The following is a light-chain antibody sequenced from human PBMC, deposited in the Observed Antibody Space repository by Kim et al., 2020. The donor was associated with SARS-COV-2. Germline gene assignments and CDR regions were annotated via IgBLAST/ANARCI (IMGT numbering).Light chain of an antibody. J-gene: IGLJ3*02. CDR3: QTWGTGIRV. CDR1: SGHSGYS. Sequence: SVKLTCPLGSGHSGYSIAWHQQQPEKGPRYLMKLNSDGSHSKGDGIPDRFSGSSSGAERYLTISSLQSEDEADYYCQTWGTGIRVFGGGTQLTVL. CDR2: LNSDGSH. V-gene: IGLV4-69*01.